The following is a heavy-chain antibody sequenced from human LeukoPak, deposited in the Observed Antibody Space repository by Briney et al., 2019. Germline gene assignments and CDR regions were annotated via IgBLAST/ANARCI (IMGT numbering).Heavy chain of an antibody. Sequence: GVSLRLSCAASGFTFNHYAMSWVRPAQGKGLEWVSGINHHGHTFYADSVKGRFTISRDNSKNAVFLQMNSLRADDTAEYLCARDHGSQDSGAWYVFDYWGRGTLVTVSS. CDR3: ARDHGSQDSGAWYVFDY. D-gene: IGHD6-19*01. CDR1: GFTFNHYA. CDR2: INHHGHT. J-gene: IGHJ4*02. V-gene: IGHV3-23*01.